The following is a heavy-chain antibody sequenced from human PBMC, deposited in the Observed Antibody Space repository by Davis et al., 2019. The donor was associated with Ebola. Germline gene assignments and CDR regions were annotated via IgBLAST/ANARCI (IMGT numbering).Heavy chain of an antibody. J-gene: IGHJ4*02. D-gene: IGHD6-6*01. CDR3: ARAYIAATVDY. V-gene: IGHV4-30-4*01. CDR1: GVSISNVNYY. Sequence: SETLSLTCPVSGVSISNVNYYWSWIRQSPGKGLEWIGYIYYSGSTYNNPSLKSRVTISVDTSKNQFSLKLSSVTAADTAVYYCARAYIAATVDYWGQGTLVTVSS. CDR2: IYYSGST.